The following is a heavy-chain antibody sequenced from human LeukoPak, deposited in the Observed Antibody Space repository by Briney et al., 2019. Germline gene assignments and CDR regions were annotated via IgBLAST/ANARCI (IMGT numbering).Heavy chain of an antibody. J-gene: IGHJ5*02. CDR1: GGSISSGGYY. Sequence: PSETLSLTCTVSGGSISSGGYYWSWIRQHPGKGLEWIGYIYYSGSTYYNPSLKSRVTISVDTSKNQFSLKLSSVTAADTAVYYCARGSGATVYWFDPWGQGTLVTVSS. D-gene: IGHD1-26*01. CDR3: ARGSGATVYWFDP. V-gene: IGHV4-31*03. CDR2: IYYSGST.